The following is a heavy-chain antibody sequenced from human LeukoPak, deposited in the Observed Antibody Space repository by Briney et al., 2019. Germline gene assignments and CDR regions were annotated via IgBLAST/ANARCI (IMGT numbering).Heavy chain of an antibody. D-gene: IGHD3-22*01. V-gene: IGHV4-61*02. CDR1: GGSISSGSYY. J-gene: IGHJ4*02. CDR3: ARERGRIVVVIDY. Sequence: PSETLSLTCTVSGGSISSGSYYWSWIRQPAGKGLEWIGRIYTSGSTNYNPPLKSRVTISVDKSKNQFSLKLSSVTAADTAVYYCARERGRIVVVIDYWGQGTLVTVSS. CDR2: IYTSGST.